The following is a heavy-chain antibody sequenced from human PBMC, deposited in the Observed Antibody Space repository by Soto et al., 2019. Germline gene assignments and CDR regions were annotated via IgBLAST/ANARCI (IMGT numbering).Heavy chain of an antibody. Sequence: QVQLVQSGAEVKKPGASVKVSCKASGYTFTSYAMHWVRQAPGQRLEWMGWINAGNGNTKYSQKFQGRVTITRDTSASTAYMELSSLRSEDTAVYYCARALSLVATFDYWGQGTLVTVSS. CDR3: ARALSLVATFDY. V-gene: IGHV1-3*01. J-gene: IGHJ4*02. D-gene: IGHD5-12*01. CDR2: INAGNGNT. CDR1: GYTFTSYA.